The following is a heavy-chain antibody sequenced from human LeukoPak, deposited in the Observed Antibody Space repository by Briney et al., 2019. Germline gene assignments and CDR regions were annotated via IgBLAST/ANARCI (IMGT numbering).Heavy chain of an antibody. CDR1: GGSISSYY. Sequence: SETLSLTCTVSGGSISSYYWSWIRQPPGKGLEWIGYISYSGSTDYNPSLKSRVTISVDTSKNQFSLKLSSVTAADTAVYYCARGYQLPSAGMDVWGQGTTVTVSS. CDR2: ISYSGST. CDR3: ARGYQLPSAGMDV. V-gene: IGHV4-59*12. D-gene: IGHD2-2*01. J-gene: IGHJ6*02.